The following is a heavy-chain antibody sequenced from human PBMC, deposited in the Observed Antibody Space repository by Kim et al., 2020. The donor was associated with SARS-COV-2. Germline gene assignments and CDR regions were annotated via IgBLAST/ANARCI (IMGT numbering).Heavy chain of an antibody. CDR3: ARIPRDNYYYYYGMDV. CDR2: MFYNGST. D-gene: IGHD2-21*01. J-gene: IGHJ6*02. Sequence: SETLSLTCAVSGGSISSGSYYWSWIRQHPGKGLEWIGYMFYNGSTYYNPSLKSRVTISVDTSKTQFSLKLSSVTAADTGVFYCARIPRDNYYYYYGMDVWGQGTTVTVSS. CDR1: GGSISSGSYY. V-gene: IGHV4-31*11.